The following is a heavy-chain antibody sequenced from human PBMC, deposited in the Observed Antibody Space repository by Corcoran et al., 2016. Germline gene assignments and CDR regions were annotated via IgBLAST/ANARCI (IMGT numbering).Heavy chain of an antibody. D-gene: IGHD5-12*01. Sequence: QVQLVQSGAEVKKPGSSVKVSCKASGGTFSSYAISWVRQAPGQGLEWMGGIIPIFGTANYAQQFQGRGTITADKSTSTAYMELSSLRSEDKAVYYCARALVATTKEWYYFGDWGHGTLVTVSS. CDR3: ARALVATTKEWYYFGD. CDR2: IIPIFGTA. J-gene: IGHJ4*01. V-gene: IGHV1-69*06. CDR1: GGTFSSYA.